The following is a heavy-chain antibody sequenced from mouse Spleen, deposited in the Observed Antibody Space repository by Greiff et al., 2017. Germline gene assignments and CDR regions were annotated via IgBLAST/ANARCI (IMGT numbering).Heavy chain of an antibody. CDR1: GYTFTNYW. CDR2: VYPGGSSP. Sequence: QVQLQQPGAELVKPGASVKMSCKTSGYTFTNYWITWVKQRPGQGLQWIGDVYPGGSSPNYNEKFKRKATLTVDTSSSTAFMQLSSLTSEDSAVYYCASSFLNIMEYWGQGTSVTVSS. D-gene: IGHD2-10*02. V-gene: IGHV1-55*01. CDR3: ASSFLNIMEY. J-gene: IGHJ4*01.